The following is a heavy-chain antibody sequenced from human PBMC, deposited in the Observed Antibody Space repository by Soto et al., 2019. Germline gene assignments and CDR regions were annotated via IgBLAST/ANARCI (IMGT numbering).Heavy chain of an antibody. CDR2: INPNSGDT. D-gene: IGHD1-26*01. J-gene: IGHJ6*02. CDR3: AKGGAIVAAGTRVYLYYGMDV. V-gene: IGHV1-2*02. Sequence: ASGKVSCKASGYTFTGYYVHCVRQAPGQVLEWMGWINPNSGDTYLAQRFQGRVTMNRDTSIGTAYMELRGLTSDDTAEYYCAKGGAIVAAGTRVYLYYGMDVWGQGTTVTVSS. CDR1: GYTFTGYY.